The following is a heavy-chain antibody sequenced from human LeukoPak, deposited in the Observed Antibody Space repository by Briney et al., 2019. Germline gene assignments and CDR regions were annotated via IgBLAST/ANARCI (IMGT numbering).Heavy chain of an antibody. CDR3: AKGSEALATTMGEDY. V-gene: IGHV3-30*18. Sequence: QTGRSLRLSCAASGFTFSRYGMHWVRQAPGKGLQWVTCISYDGSNKYYADSVKGRFTISRDNSKNTLYLQMNSLRAVDTAVYFCAKGSEALATTMGEDYWGQGTLVTVSS. D-gene: IGHD3-10*01. CDR2: ISYDGSNK. J-gene: IGHJ4*02. CDR1: GFTFSRYG.